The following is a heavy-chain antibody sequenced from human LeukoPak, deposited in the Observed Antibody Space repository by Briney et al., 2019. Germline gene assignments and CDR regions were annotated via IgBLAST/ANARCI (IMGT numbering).Heavy chain of an antibody. CDR2: TYYSGST. CDR1: GGSISSYY. CDR3: ARLKCISTTCPSRYVMDV. J-gene: IGHJ6*02. Sequence: KSSETLSLTCSVSGGSISSYYWSWIRQPPGKGLEYIGYTYYSGSTNYNPSLKSRVTISVDTSKDQFSLNLTSVTAADTAVYYCARLKCISTTCPSRYVMDVWGQGTTVTVSS. D-gene: IGHD2-2*01. V-gene: IGHV4-59*01.